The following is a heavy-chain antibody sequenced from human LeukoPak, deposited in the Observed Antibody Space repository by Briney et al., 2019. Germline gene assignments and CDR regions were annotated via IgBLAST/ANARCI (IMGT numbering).Heavy chain of an antibody. Sequence: SQTLTLTCAISGDSVSSKSVWNWIRQSPSRGLEWLGRIYYRSKWSNNYAVSVKSRITINPDTSKNQFSLQLSSVTAEDTAVYYCARGDQNFDYWGQGTLVTVSS. V-gene: IGHV6-1*01. J-gene: IGHJ4*02. CDR1: GDSVSSKSV. D-gene: IGHD5-24*01. CDR3: ARGDQNFDY. CDR2: IYYRSKWSN.